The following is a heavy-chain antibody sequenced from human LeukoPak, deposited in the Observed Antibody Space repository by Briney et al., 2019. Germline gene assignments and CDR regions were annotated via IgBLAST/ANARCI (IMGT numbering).Heavy chain of an antibody. J-gene: IGHJ4*02. D-gene: IGHD3-3*01. CDR2: ISSSSSYI. CDR1: GFTFSSYS. V-gene: IGHV3-21*01. Sequence: GGSLRLSCAASGFTFSSYSMNWVRQAPGKGLEWVSSISSSSSYIYYADSVKGRFTISRDNAKNSLYLQMNSLRAEDTAVYYCHLYYDFWSGFDLDYWGQGTLVTVSS. CDR3: HLYYDFWSGFDLDY.